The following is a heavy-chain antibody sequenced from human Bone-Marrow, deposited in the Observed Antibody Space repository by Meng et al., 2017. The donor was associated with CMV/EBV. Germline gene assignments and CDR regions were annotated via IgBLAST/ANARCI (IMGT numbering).Heavy chain of an antibody. CDR3: ARALVPWDPAAVVPAAIQWYYYGMDV. J-gene: IGHJ6*02. Sequence: SVKVSCKASGGTFSSYAISWVRQAPGQGLEWMGGIIPIFGTANYAQKFQGRVTITTDESTSTAYMELSSLSSEDTAVYYCARALVPWDPAAVVPAAIQWYYYGMDVWGQGTTVTVSS. CDR1: GGTFSSYA. D-gene: IGHD2-2*01. CDR2: IIPIFGTA. V-gene: IGHV1-69*05.